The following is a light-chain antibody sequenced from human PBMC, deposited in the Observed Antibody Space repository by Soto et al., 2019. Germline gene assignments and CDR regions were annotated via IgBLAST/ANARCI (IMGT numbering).Light chain of an antibody. V-gene: IGKV3-20*01. CDR3: QQYASSPYT. CDR2: GAS. Sequence: EIVLTQSPATLSLSPGERATLSCRASQSVRTFLAWYQLKPGQAPRLLIYGASRRATGIPDRFSGRESGTDFTLTITTLEPEDSAVYFCQQYASSPYTFGQGTKVDIK. CDR1: QSVRTF. J-gene: IGKJ2*01.